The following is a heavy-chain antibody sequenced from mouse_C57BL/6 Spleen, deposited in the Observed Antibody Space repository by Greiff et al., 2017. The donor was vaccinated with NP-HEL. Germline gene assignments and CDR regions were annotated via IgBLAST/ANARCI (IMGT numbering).Heavy chain of an antibody. V-gene: IGHV1-55*01. D-gene: IGHD2-1*01. CDR3: ARWDGNYLYYYAMDY. J-gene: IGHJ4*01. Sequence: VQLQQPGAELVKPGASVKMSCKASGYTFTSYWITWVKQRPGQGLEWIGDIYPGSGSTNYNEKFKSKATLTVDTSSSTAYMQLSSLTSEDSAVYYCARWDGNYLYYYAMDYWGQGTSVTVSS. CDR2: IYPGSGST. CDR1: GYTFTSYW.